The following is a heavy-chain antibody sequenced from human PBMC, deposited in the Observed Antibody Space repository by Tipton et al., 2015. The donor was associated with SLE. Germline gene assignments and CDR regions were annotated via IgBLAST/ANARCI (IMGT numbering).Heavy chain of an antibody. CDR2: IYYTGNT. CDR1: GGSISNYY. J-gene: IGHJ2*01. D-gene: IGHD1-1*01. CDR3: ARHVLYTTVGPHGYFDL. V-gene: IGHV4-59*08. Sequence: TLSLTCTVSGGSISNYYWNWIRQPPGKGLEWIGHIYYTGNTNYNPSLESRVTISVDTSKNQFSLKLNSVTAADTAVYWCARHVLYTTVGPHGYFDLWGRGTLVTVSS.